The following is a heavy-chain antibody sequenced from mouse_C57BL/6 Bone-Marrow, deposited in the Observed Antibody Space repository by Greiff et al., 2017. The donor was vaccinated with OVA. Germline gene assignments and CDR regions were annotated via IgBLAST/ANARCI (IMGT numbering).Heavy chain of an antibody. CDR2: IYPRSGNT. Sequence: VQLQQSGAELARPGASVKLSCKASGYTFTSYGISWVKQRTGQGLEWIGEIYPRSGNTYYNEKFKGKATLTADKSSSTAYMELRSLTSEDSAVYFCARSRNYYGSSYGFAYWGQGTLVTVSA. J-gene: IGHJ3*01. CDR1: GYTFTSYG. V-gene: IGHV1-81*01. CDR3: ARSRNYYGSSYGFAY. D-gene: IGHD1-1*01.